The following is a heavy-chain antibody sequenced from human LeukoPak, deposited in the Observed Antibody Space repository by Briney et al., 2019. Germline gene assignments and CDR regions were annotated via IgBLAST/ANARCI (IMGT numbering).Heavy chain of an antibody. V-gene: IGHV3-15*01. Sequence: GGSLRLSCAASGFTFSNPWMSWVRQAPGKGLQWVGRIKSKTDGGTTDYAATVKGRFTISRDDSKNTLYLQMNSLKTEDTAVYYCTTGYSGYDQPGAYWGQGTLVTVSS. CDR3: TTGYSGYDQPGAY. CDR1: GFTFSNPW. D-gene: IGHD5-12*01. J-gene: IGHJ4*02. CDR2: IKSKTDGGTT.